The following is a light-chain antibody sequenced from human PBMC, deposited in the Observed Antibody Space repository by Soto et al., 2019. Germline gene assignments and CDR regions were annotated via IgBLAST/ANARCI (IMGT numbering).Light chain of an antibody. Sequence: QSALTQPASVSGSPGQSITISCTGTSSDVGAYNYVSWYQQHPGKAPELMIYEVSNRPSGVSNRFSGSKSGNTASLTISGLQAEDEADYYCSSYTSSSILVVFGGGTKLTVL. CDR2: EVS. V-gene: IGLV2-14*01. CDR3: SSYTSSSILVV. CDR1: SSDVGAYNY. J-gene: IGLJ2*01.